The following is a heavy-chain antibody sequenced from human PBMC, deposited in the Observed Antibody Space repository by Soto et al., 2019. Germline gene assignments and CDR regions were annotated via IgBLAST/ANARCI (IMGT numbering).Heavy chain of an antibody. D-gene: IGHD3-3*01. J-gene: IGHJ4*01. V-gene: IGHV3-23*01. Sequence: EVQLLESGGGLVQSGGFLRLSCAASGFTFNNFAMRWVRPAPGKGLEWGSSISNGGGSTYYGDSVKGRFTISRDNSKNTLYLQMNSLRAEDTAVYYCARCSADKSARNTIFRVVLVGFDY. CDR3: ARCSADKSARNTIFRVVLVGFDY. CDR1: GFTFNNFA. CDR2: ISNGGGST.